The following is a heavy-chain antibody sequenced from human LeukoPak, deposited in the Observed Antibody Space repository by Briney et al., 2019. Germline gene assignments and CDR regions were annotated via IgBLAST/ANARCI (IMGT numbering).Heavy chain of an antibody. Sequence: ASVKVSCKASGYTFTGYYMHWVRQAPGQGLEWMGWINPNSGGTNYAQKFQGRVTMTRDTSISTAYMELSRLRSDDTAVYYCARFMVRGVFSIRNWFDPWGQGTLVTVSS. V-gene: IGHV1-2*02. CDR3: ARFMVRGVFSIRNWFDP. J-gene: IGHJ5*02. D-gene: IGHD3-10*01. CDR2: INPNSGGT. CDR1: GYTFTGYY.